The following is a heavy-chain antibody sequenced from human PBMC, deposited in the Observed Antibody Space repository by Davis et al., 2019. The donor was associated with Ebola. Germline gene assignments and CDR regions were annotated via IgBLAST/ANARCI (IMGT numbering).Heavy chain of an antibody. CDR3: ATLDILTAYVSYAMDV. Sequence: AASVKVSCKGSGYSFSDYYIHWVQGAPGKGLEWVGLVDPKGGKTVYAEKFQDRVTITADKSTDTVYMELRSLRYEDTAVYYCATLDILTAYVSYAMDVWGQGTTVTVS. D-gene: IGHD3-9*01. V-gene: IGHV1-69-2*01. CDR2: VDPKGGKT. CDR1: GYSFSDYY. J-gene: IGHJ6*02.